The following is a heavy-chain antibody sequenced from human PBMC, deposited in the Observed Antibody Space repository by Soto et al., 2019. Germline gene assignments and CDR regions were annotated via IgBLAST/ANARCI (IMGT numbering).Heavy chain of an antibody. V-gene: IGHV3-49*03. Sequence: GGSLRLSCTASGFTFGDYAMSWFRQAPGKGLEWVGFIRSKAYGGTTEYAASVKGRFTISRDDSKSIAYLQMNSLKTEDTAVYYCTRDQDFWSGYPLDYWGQGTLVTVSS. CDR2: IRSKAYGGTT. CDR3: TRDQDFWSGYPLDY. D-gene: IGHD3-3*01. J-gene: IGHJ4*01. CDR1: GFTFGDYA.